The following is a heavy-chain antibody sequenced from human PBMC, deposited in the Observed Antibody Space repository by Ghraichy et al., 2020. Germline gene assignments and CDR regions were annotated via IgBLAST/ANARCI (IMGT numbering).Heavy chain of an antibody. CDR1: GFTVSSNY. V-gene: IGHV3-53*01. J-gene: IGHJ2*01. CDR2: IYSGGST. Sequence: GGSLRLSCAASGFTVSSNYMSWVRQAPGKGLEWVSVIYSGGSTYYADSVKGRFTISRDNSKNTLYLQMNSLRAEDTAVYYCARERHEGDWYFDLWGRGTLVTVSS. CDR3: ARERHEGDWYFDL. D-gene: IGHD3-16*01.